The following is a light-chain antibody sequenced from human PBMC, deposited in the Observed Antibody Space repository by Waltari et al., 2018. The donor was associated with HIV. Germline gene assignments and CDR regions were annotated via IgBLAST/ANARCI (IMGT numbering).Light chain of an antibody. CDR2: DDN. CDR1: HFVTQS. V-gene: IGLV3-21*01. Sequence: SSVLAQPPSVSIAPGSTASLTCGAHHFVTQSMHWYQQKAGQAPILVMYDDNDRPQGIPDGLSVSKDGKTATLNISRVEAGDEAEYFCQVWDNNVYHVIFGGGTKVTVL. CDR3: QVWDNNVYHVI. J-gene: IGLJ2*01.